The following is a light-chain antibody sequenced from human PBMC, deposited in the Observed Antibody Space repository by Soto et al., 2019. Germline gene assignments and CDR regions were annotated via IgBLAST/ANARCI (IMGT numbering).Light chain of an antibody. CDR1: QSISHF. V-gene: IGKV3-11*01. CDR3: QQRTDWPT. CDR2: DTS. J-gene: IGKJ4*01. Sequence: EIVLTQSPATLSLSPGESATLSCRASQSISHFLAWYQQKPGQAPRLLIYDTSSRATGIPGRFSGSGSGTDFTLTIDSLEPDDFAVYYCQQRTDWPTFGGGTRVDI.